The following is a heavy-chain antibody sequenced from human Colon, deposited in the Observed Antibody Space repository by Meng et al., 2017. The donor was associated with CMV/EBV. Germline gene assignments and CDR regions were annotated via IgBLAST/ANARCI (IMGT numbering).Heavy chain of an antibody. J-gene: IGHJ4*02. CDR3: ARDLRAVAVYFFDY. D-gene: IGHD6-19*01. CDR1: GFTFNNYA. Sequence: GESLKISCVASGFTFNNYAMHWVRQAPGKGLEWVAVISYDESNRYYGDSVKGRFTISRDNSKNTVYLQMNSLRPDEPAVYYCARDLRAVAVYFFDYWGQGALVTVSS. V-gene: IGHV3-30-3*01. CDR2: ISYDESNR.